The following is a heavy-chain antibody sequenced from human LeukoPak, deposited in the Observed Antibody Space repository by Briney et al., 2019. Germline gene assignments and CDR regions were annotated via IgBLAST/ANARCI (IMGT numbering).Heavy chain of an antibody. J-gene: IGHJ3*02. D-gene: IGHD3-16*02. CDR3: ARQGYHDAFDI. CDR2: IYYSGST. V-gene: IGHV4-39*01. CDR1: GGSISSSSYY. Sequence: SETLSLTCTVSGGSISSSSYYWGWIRQPTGKGLEWIGSIYYSGSTYYNPSLKSRVTISVDTSKNQFSLKLSSVTAADTAVYYCARQGYHDAFDIWGQGTMVTVSS.